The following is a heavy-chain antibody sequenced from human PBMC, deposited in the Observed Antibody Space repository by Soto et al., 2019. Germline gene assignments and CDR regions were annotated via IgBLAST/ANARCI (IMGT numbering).Heavy chain of an antibody. CDR2: ISAYNGNT. V-gene: IGHV1-18*01. J-gene: IGHJ6*03. CDR1: GYTFTSYG. CDR3: ARDKDDYYYYMDV. Sequence: ASVKVSCKASGYTFTSYGISWVRQAPGQGLEWMGWISAYNGNTKYAQKLQGRVTMTTDTSTSTAYMVLSSLRSDDTAVYYCARDKDDYYYYMDVWGKGTTVTVAS.